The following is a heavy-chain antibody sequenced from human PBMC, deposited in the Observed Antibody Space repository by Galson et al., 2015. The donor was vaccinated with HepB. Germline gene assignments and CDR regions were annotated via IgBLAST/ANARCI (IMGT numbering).Heavy chain of an antibody. CDR3: AKDSGFGGEDY. J-gene: IGHJ4*02. Sequence: SLRLSCAASGFTFYVYTMNWVRQAPGKGLEWVSAVRGSGTGTFYADSVRGRCTITRDDSKNTVTLQLNNLRVEDTAIYYCAKDSGFGGEDYWGQGILVTVSS. CDR2: VRGSGTGT. CDR1: GFTFYVYT. V-gene: IGHV3-23*01. D-gene: IGHD3-16*01.